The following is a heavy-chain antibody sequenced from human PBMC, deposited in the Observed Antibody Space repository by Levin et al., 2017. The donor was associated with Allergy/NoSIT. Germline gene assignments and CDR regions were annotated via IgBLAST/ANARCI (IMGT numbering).Heavy chain of an antibody. J-gene: IGHJ4*02. Sequence: AGGSLRLSCAASGFTFSSYAMHWVRQAPGKGLEWVAVISYDGSNKYYADSVKGRFTISRDNSKNTLYLQMNSLRAEDTAVYYCARDQRVIIPLYYFDYWGQGTLVTVSS. V-gene: IGHV3-30-3*01. D-gene: IGHD3-10*01. CDR1: GFTFSSYA. CDR3: ARDQRVIIPLYYFDY. CDR2: ISYDGSNK.